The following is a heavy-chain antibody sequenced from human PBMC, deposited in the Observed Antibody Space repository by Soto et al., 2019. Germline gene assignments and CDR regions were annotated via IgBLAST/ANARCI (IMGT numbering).Heavy chain of an antibody. D-gene: IGHD1-26*01. CDR2: ISGSGVTT. Sequence: EVQLLESGGGLVQPGGSLRLSCAASGFTFSSYAMSWVRQAPGKGLEWVSAISGSGVTTYYADSVKGRFTISRDSSKYTVYLQMNSLRADDTAIYYCAKESKNGLGDFDYWGQGTLVTVSS. J-gene: IGHJ4*02. CDR1: GFTFSSYA. V-gene: IGHV3-23*01. CDR3: AKESKNGLGDFDY.